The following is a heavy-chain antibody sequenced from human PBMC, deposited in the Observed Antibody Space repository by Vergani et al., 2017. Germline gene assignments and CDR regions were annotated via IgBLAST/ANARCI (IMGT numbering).Heavy chain of an antibody. V-gene: IGHV4-39*01. CDR3: ARHSTVEWLVKLGWIDP. CDR1: GASIRSSNYY. D-gene: IGHD6-19*01. J-gene: IGHJ5*02. CDR2: IYYSGST. Sequence: QLQLQESGPGLVKPSATLSLTCSVSGASIRSSNYYWGWIRQPPGKGLEWIASIYYSGSTYYNPSQKSRVTIYVNTSKNQFSRKLSSVTAADTAVYFCARHSTVEWLVKLGWIDPWGQGILVTVSS.